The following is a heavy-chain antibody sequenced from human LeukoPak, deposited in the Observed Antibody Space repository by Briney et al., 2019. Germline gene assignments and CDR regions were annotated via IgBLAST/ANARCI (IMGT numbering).Heavy chain of an antibody. J-gene: IGHJ5*02. Sequence: SETLSLTCTVSGDSISSSYWSWVRQSPGEGLEWIGHISYSGGTNYNPSLKSRVTISLDTSKNQFSLNLTSVTAADTAVYYCARHRSSSTWYSPFDPWGQGTLVTVSS. CDR2: ISYSGGT. CDR1: GDSISSSY. CDR3: ARHRSSSTWYSPFDP. V-gene: IGHV4-59*08. D-gene: IGHD6-13*01.